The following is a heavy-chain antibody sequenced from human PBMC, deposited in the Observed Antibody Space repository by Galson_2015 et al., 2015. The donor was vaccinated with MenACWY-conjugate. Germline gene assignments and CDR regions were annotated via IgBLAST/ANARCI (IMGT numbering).Heavy chain of an antibody. CDR3: ARDLGFYCSRNDCYSPY. D-gene: IGHD2-2*01. J-gene: IGHJ4*02. V-gene: IGHV3-7*03. CDR2: IRQDGGEK. CDR1: GFIFNNYW. Sequence: SLRLPCAACGFIFNNYWMSWGRQVPGKGPEWVGNIRQDGGEKCYVDSVRGRFTISRDNAKNSLYLQMNSLRAEDTAVYYCARDLGFYCSRNDCYSPYWGQGTLVTVSS.